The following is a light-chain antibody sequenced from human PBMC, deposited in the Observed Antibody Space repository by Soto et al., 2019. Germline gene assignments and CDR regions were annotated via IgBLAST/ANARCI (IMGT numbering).Light chain of an antibody. V-gene: IGLV2-8*01. J-gene: IGLJ3*02. Sequence: QSALTQPPSASGSPGQSVTISCTGTSNDVGGYDFVSWYQHHPGKAPKLMIFDVSKRPSGVPDRFSGAKSGNTASLTVSGLQAEDEADDYCSSYEGSNTWVFGGGTKLTVL. CDR3: SSYEGSNTWV. CDR2: DVS. CDR1: SNDVGGYDF.